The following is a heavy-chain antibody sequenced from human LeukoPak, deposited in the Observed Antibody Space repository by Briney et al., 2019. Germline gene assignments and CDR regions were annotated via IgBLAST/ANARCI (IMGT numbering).Heavy chain of an antibody. CDR1: GGSISYFY. CDR3: AREEIGELLIGINFDY. D-gene: IGHD3-10*01. Sequence: SETLSLTCTVSGGSISYFYWSWIRQPAGKGLEWIGRIYTSGSTNYNPSLKSRVTMSVDTSKNQFSLKLSSVTAADTAVYYCAREEIGELLIGINFDYWGQGTLVTVSS. J-gene: IGHJ4*02. V-gene: IGHV4-4*07. CDR2: IYTSGST.